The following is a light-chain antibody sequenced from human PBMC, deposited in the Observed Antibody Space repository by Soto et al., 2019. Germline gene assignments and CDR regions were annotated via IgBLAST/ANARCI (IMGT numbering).Light chain of an antibody. Sequence: QAVLTPSPSASGTPGQRVTISCSGQTSNIGTYYAYWYQHLPGAAPKLLIYSTNLRPSGVPDRFSGSKSGTSASLAISGLRAEDEGHYYCASWDVSLSGWVFGGGTKRTVL. CDR3: ASWDVSLSGWV. CDR1: TSNIGTYY. CDR2: STN. J-gene: IGLJ3*02. V-gene: IGLV1-47*02.